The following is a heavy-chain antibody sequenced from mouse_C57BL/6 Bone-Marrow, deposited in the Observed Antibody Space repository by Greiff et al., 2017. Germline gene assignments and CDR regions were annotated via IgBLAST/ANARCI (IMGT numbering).Heavy chain of an antibody. CDR2: ISYDGSN. V-gene: IGHV3-6*01. CDR3: ARVDDGYLYYAMDY. Sequence: EVQLVESGPGLVKPSQSLSLTCSVTGYSITSGYYWNWIRQFPGNKLEWMGYISYDGSNNYNPSLKNRISITRDTSKNQFFLKLNSVTTEDTATYYCARVDDGYLYYAMDYWGQGTSVTVSS. D-gene: IGHD2-3*01. CDR1: GYSITSGYY. J-gene: IGHJ4*01.